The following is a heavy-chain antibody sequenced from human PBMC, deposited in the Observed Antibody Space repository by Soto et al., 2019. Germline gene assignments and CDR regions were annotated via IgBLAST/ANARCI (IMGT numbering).Heavy chain of an antibody. J-gene: IGHJ5*02. CDR3: PRNVAEITAAGLNWFEP. CDR2: IYHSGST. CDR1: GGSISSGGYS. D-gene: IGHD6-13*01. V-gene: IGHV4-30-2*01. Sequence: ALSLTXVVSGGSISSGGYSWSWIRQPPGKGLEWIGYIYHSGSTYYNPSLKSRVTISVDRSKNQFSLKLSSVTAADTAVYYCPRNVAEITAAGLNWFEPCGQGTLVTVSS.